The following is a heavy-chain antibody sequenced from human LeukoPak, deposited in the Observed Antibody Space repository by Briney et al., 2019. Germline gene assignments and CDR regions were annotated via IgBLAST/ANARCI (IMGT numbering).Heavy chain of an antibody. CDR3: ATGVFCATTTCPGYQHFYYFMDV. CDR1: GFTLADLS. V-gene: IGHV1-24*01. CDR2: FDRKNGDT. D-gene: IGHD2-2*01. J-gene: IGHJ6*03. Sequence: GASVKLSCKVSGFTLADLSMHWVRQGPGKGLEWVGGFDRKNGDTIYAQRFRGRVTLTEDTSTGTAYMDLSSLSADDTAVYYCATGVFCATTTCPGYQHFYYFMDVWGKGTTVTVSS.